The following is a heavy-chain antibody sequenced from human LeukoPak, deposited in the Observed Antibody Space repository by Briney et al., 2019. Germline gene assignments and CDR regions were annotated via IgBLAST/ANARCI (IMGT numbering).Heavy chain of an antibody. J-gene: IGHJ4*02. D-gene: IGHD3-22*01. Sequence: ASVKVSCKASGYTFTAYYMHWVRQAPGQGLEWMGWINPSSGGTKCAQKFQGGVTMTRDTSINTAYMELSRLTSDDTAVYYCARGSNYYDYLDGDYWGQGTLVTVSS. CDR2: INPSSGGT. CDR3: ARGSNYYDYLDGDY. CDR1: GYTFTAYY. V-gene: IGHV1-2*02.